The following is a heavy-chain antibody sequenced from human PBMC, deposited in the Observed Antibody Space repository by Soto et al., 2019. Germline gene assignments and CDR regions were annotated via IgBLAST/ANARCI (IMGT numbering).Heavy chain of an antibody. D-gene: IGHD3-3*01. CDR1: GFTFSSYA. J-gene: IGHJ5*02. CDR2: ISGSGGST. V-gene: IGHV3-23*01. Sequence: EVQLLESGGGLVQPGGSLRLSCAASGFTFSSYAMSWVRQAPGKGLEWVSAISGSGGSTYYADSVKGRFTISRDNSKNTLYLQMNSLRAEDTAVYYCAKVGVTIFGVDRGWFDPWGQGTLVTVSS. CDR3: AKVGVTIFGVDRGWFDP.